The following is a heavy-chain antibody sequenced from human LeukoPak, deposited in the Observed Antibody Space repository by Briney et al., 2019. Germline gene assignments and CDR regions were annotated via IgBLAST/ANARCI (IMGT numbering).Heavy chain of an antibody. V-gene: IGHV1-24*01. CDR3: ATEGDFYDSSGYYGY. CDR2: FDPEDGET. D-gene: IGHD3-22*01. CDR1: GYTLTELS. Sequence: ASVKVSCKVSGYTLTELSMHWVRQAPGKGLEWMGGFDPEDGETIYAQKSQGRVTMTEDTSTDTAYMELSSLRSEDTAVYYCATEGDFYDSSGYYGYWGQGTLVTVSS. J-gene: IGHJ4*02.